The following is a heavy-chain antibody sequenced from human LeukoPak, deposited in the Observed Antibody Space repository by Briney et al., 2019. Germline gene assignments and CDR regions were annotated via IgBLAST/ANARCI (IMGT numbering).Heavy chain of an antibody. Sequence: ASVKVSCKASGYTFTGYYMHWVRQAPGQGLEWMGWISAYNGNTNYAQKLQGRVTMTTDTSTSTAYMELSSLKSEDTAVYYCARKMRDSGSYPDWGPGTLVTVSS. CDR1: GYTFTGYY. V-gene: IGHV1-18*04. CDR2: ISAYNGNT. CDR3: ARKMRDSGSYPD. D-gene: IGHD3-10*01. J-gene: IGHJ4*02.